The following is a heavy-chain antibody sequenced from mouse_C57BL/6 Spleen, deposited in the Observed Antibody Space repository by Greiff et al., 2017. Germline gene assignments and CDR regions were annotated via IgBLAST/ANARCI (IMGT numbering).Heavy chain of an antibody. J-gene: IGHJ4*01. CDR3: ARYHYYGSSYYAMDY. V-gene: IGHV1-77*01. Sequence: VQLQESGAELVKPGASVKISCKASGYTFTDYYINWVKQRPGQGLEWIGKIGPGSGSTYYNEKFKGKATLTAYKSSSAAYMQLSSLTSKDSAVYFCARYHYYGSSYYAMDYWGQGTSVTVSS. D-gene: IGHD1-1*01. CDR2: IGPGSGST. CDR1: GYTFTDYY.